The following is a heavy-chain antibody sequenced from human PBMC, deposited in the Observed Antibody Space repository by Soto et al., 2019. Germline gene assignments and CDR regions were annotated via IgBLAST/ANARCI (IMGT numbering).Heavy chain of an antibody. D-gene: IGHD1-26*01. CDR3: AIRSLVGDYFDY. J-gene: IGHJ4*02. CDR2: IYYSGRP. Sequence: QLQLQESGPGLVKPSETLSLTCTVSGGSISSSSYYWGWIRQPPGKGLEWIGSIYYSGRPYYNPSLMSRVTIPVDTSKNQFSLKLSSVTAADTAGYYGAIRSLVGDYFDYWGRGTLVTVCS. CDR1: GGSISSSSYY. V-gene: IGHV4-39*01.